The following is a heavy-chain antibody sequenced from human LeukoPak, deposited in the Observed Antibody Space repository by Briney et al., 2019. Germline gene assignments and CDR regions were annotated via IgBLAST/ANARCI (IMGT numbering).Heavy chain of an antibody. J-gene: IGHJ4*02. Sequence: GASVKVSCKASGYTFTSYYMHWVRQAPGQGLEWMGIINPSRGSTSQAQTFQGRVTMTRDMSTSTVYMELSSLRSEDTAVYYCARGDIVGHFDYWGQGTLVTVSS. CDR2: INPSRGST. V-gene: IGHV1-46*01. CDR1: GYTFTSYY. D-gene: IGHD2-15*01. CDR3: ARGDIVGHFDY.